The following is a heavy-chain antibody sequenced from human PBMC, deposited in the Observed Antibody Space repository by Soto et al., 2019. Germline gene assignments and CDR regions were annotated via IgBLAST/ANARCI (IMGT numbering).Heavy chain of an antibody. Sequence: QVQLVESGGGVVQPGRSLRLSCAASGFTFSSYGMHWVRQAPGKGLEWVAVISYDGSNKYYADSVKGRFTISRDNSKNTLYLQMNSLRAEDRAVYYCAKDVSHGGVLGYWVYYYYYGMHVWGQGTTVTVSS. D-gene: IGHD2-15*01. CDR1: GFTFSSYG. V-gene: IGHV3-30*18. J-gene: IGHJ6*02. CDR2: ISYDGSNK. CDR3: AKDVSHGGVLGYWVYYYYYGMHV.